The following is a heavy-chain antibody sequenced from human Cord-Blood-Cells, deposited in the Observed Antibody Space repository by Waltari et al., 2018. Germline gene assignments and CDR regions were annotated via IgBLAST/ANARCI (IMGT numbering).Heavy chain of an antibody. Sequence: QVQLVQSGAEVKKPGSSVKVSCKASGGTFSSYAISWVRQAPGQGLEWMGGIIPILGIANYAPKFQGRVTITADESTSTAYMELSSLRSEDTAVYYCARGSGILTGSAFDIWGQGTMVTVSS. V-gene: IGHV1-69*04. CDR1: GGTFSSYA. J-gene: IGHJ3*02. CDR3: ARGSGILTGSAFDI. CDR2: IIPILGIA. D-gene: IGHD3-9*01.